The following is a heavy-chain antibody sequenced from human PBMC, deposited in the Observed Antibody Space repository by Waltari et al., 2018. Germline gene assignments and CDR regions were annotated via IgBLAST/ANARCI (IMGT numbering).Heavy chain of an antibody. CDR2: IYTSGST. CDR1: GGSISSYY. V-gene: IGHV4-4*07. J-gene: IGHJ4*02. CDR3: AREGYDSSGYYFFDY. Sequence: QVQLQESGPGLVKPSETLSLTCTVSGGSISSYYWSWIRQPAGKGLEWIGRIYTSGSTNYSPALKSRVTMSADTPKNQFSLKLSSGTAAGTAVYYCAREGYDSSGYYFFDYWGQGTLVTVSS. D-gene: IGHD3-22*01.